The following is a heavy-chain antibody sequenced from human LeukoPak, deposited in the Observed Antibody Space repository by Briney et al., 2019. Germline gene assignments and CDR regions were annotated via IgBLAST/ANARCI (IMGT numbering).Heavy chain of an antibody. CDR1: GFTFSSYA. V-gene: IGHV3-23*01. J-gene: IGHJ4*02. CDR2: ISGSSDTT. CDR3: AKRIGGVNSFDH. Sequence: GGSLRLPCAGSGFTFSSYAMSWVRQAPGKGLEWVSVISGSSDTTYYADSVKGRFIISRDNSKNTLYLQMNSLRADDTAVYYCAKRIGGVNSFDHWGQRTLVTVST. D-gene: IGHD3-16*01.